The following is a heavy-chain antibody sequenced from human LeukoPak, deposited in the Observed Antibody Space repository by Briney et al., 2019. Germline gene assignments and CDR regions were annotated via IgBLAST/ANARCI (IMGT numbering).Heavy chain of an antibody. Sequence: SETLSLTRAVYGGSFSGYYWSWIRQPPGKGLEWIGEINHSGSTNYNPSLKSRVTISVDTSKNQFSLKLSSVTAADTAVYYCAGEGRSGSYYSWFDPWAREPWSPSPQ. CDR2: INHSGST. CDR3: AGEGRSGSYYSWFDP. CDR1: GGSFSGYY. V-gene: IGHV4-34*01. D-gene: IGHD3-10*01. J-gene: IGHJ5*02.